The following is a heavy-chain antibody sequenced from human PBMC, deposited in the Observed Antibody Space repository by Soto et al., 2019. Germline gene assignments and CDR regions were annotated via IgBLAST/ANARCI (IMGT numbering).Heavy chain of an antibody. CDR3: ARGIGQCSGPNCYNHLDY. D-gene: IGHD2-15*01. V-gene: IGHV3-64*01. CDR1: GFTFNTYP. CDR2: ISTSEIT. Sequence: HPGGSLRLSCVASGFTFNTYPMHWVRQAPGKGLEYVSSISTSEITYYRNSVRGRFTISRDNSKNTLYLQMGSLRGEDMAVYYCARGIGQCSGPNCYNHLDYWGQGALVTVSS. J-gene: IGHJ4*02.